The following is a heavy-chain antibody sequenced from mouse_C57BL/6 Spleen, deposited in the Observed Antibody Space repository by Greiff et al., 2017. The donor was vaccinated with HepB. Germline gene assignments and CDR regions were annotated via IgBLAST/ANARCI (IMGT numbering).Heavy chain of an antibody. CDR2: IYPGSGNT. D-gene: IGHD3-2*02. V-gene: IGHV1-76*01. Sequence: QVQLQQSGAELVRPGASVKLSCKASGYTFTDYYINWVKQRPGQGLEWIARIYPGSGNTYYNEKFKGKATLTAEKSSSTAYMQLSSLTSEDSAVYFCAREGQLRLPAWFAYWGQGTLVTVSA. CDR1: GYTFTDYY. CDR3: AREGQLRLPAWFAY. J-gene: IGHJ3*01.